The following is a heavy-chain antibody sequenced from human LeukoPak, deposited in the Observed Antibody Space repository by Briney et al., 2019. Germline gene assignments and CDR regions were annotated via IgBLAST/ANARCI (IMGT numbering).Heavy chain of an antibody. D-gene: IGHD6-6*01. CDR3: ARGFSSSSSGERFDY. Sequence: SETLSLTCALYGGSFSGYYWSCIRQPPGKGLEWIGEIIHSGSTNYNPSLKSRVTISVDTSKNQFSLKLSSVTAADTAVYYCARGFSSSSSGERFDYWGQGTLVTVSS. V-gene: IGHV4-34*01. CDR2: IIHSGST. J-gene: IGHJ4*02. CDR1: GGSFSGYY.